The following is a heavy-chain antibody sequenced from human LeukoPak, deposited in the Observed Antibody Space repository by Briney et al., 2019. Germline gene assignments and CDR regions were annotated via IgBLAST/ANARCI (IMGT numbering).Heavy chain of an antibody. CDR2: IWYDGSNK. CDR1: GFTFSSYA. J-gene: IGHJ4*02. Sequence: GVSLRLSCAASGFTFSSYAMHWVRQAPGKGLEWVAVIWYDGSNKYYADSVKGRFTISRDHSKNTLYLQMKSLRAEDTAVYYCARELEIAVAGTLGYWGQGTLVTVSS. D-gene: IGHD6-19*01. CDR3: ARELEIAVAGTLGY. V-gene: IGHV3-33*01.